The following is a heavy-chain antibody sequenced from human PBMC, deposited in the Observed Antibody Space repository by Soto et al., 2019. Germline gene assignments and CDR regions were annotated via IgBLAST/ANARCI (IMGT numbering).Heavy chain of an antibody. V-gene: IGHV3-30*18. D-gene: IGHD3-22*01. J-gene: IGHJ4*02. Sequence: QVQLVESGGGVVQPGRSLRLSCAASGFTFSSYGMHWVRQAPGKGLEWVAVKSYDGSNKYYADSVKGRFTISRDNSKNTLYLQMNSLRAEDTAVYYCAKDWRYYDSSGYLFDYWGQGTLVTVSS. CDR3: AKDWRYYDSSGYLFDY. CDR1: GFTFSSYG. CDR2: KSYDGSNK.